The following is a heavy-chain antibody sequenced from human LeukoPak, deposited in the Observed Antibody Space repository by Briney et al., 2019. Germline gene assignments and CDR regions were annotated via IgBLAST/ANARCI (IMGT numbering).Heavy chain of an antibody. CDR3: ARDSSGYLA. CDR2: IYYSGST. D-gene: IGHD3-22*01. Sequence: PSETLSLTCTVSGGSISSYYWSWIRQPPGKGLEWIGYIYYSGSTNYNPSLKSRVTISVDTSKNQFSLQLNPVTLEDTAVYYCARDSSGYLAWGQGTLVTVSS. J-gene: IGHJ5*02. V-gene: IGHV4-59*12. CDR1: GGSISSYY.